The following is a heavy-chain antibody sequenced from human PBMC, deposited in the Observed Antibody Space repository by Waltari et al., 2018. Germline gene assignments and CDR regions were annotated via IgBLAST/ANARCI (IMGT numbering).Heavy chain of an antibody. V-gene: IGHV1-69-2*01. CDR1: GYTLTAYY. CDR2: DDPEDGET. CDR3: ATGGGYDYGGDY. D-gene: IGHD5-12*01. Sequence: EVQLVQSGAEVKKPGATVKISCKVSGYTLTAYYMHWVQQAPGKGREWMGLDDPEDGETIYAEKSQGRVTITADTSTDTAYMELSSLRSEDTAVYYCATGGGYDYGGDYWGQGTLVTVSS. J-gene: IGHJ4*02.